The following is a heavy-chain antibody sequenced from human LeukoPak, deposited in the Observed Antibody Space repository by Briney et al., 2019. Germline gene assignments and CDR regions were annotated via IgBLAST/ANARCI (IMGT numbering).Heavy chain of an antibody. CDR3: ARVVESYDFWSGYWTSGGWFDP. V-gene: IGHV3-7*01. Sequence: PGGSLRLSCAASGFTFSSYWMSWVRQAPGKGLEWVTNIKQDGSEKYYVDSVKGRFTISRDNAKNSLYLQMNSLRAEDTAVYYCARVVESYDFWSGYWTSGGWFDPWGQGTLVTVSS. CDR1: GFTFSSYW. CDR2: IKQDGSEK. D-gene: IGHD3-3*01. J-gene: IGHJ5*02.